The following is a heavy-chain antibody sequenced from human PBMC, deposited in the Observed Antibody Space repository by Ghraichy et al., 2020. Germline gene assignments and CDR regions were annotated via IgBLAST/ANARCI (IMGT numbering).Heavy chain of an antibody. CDR3: ARGRVGYDILTGYHPVGASSGMDV. Sequence: SETLSLTCAVYGGSFSGYYWSWIRQPPGKGLEWIGEINHSGSTNYNPSLKSRVTISVDTSKNQFSLKLSSVTAADTAVYYCARGRVGYDILTGYHPVGASSGMDVWGQGTTVTVSS. D-gene: IGHD3-9*01. CDR1: GGSFSGYY. J-gene: IGHJ6*02. CDR2: INHSGST. V-gene: IGHV4-34*01.